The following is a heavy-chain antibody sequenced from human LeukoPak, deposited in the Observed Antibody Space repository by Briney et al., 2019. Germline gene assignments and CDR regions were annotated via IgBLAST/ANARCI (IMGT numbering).Heavy chain of an antibody. Sequence: GGSLRLSCAASGFTFSSYWMSWVRQAPGKGLEWVANIKQDGSQKYYVDSVKGRFSISRDNAKNSLYLQMNSLRAEDTAVYYCAAFPYYYDSSGYYYQLGDFDYWGQGTLVTVSS. J-gene: IGHJ4*02. CDR1: GFTFSSYW. V-gene: IGHV3-7*03. CDR3: AAFPYYYDSSGYYYQLGDFDY. D-gene: IGHD3-22*01. CDR2: IKQDGSQK.